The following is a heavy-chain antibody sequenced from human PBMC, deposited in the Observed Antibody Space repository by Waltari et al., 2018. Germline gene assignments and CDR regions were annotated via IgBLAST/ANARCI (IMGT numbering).Heavy chain of an antibody. D-gene: IGHD3-10*01. CDR3: ARGITMVRGVIDY. Sequence: QVQLQESGPGLVKPSQTLSLTCTVSGGSISSGSYYWSWIRQPAGKGLEWIGRIYTSGRTNYNPSLKSRVTISVDTSKNQFSLKLSSVTAADTAVYYCARGITMVRGVIDYWGQGTLVTVSS. V-gene: IGHV4-61*02. J-gene: IGHJ4*02. CDR1: GGSISSGSYY. CDR2: IYTSGRT.